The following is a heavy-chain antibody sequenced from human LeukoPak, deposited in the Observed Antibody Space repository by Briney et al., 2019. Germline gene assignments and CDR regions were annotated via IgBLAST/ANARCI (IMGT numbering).Heavy chain of an antibody. Sequence: SETLSLTCTVSGGSISSGSYYWSWIRQPAGKGLEWIGEINHSGSTNYNPSLKSRVTISVDTSKNQFSLKLSSVTAADTAVYYCARGPGYSSGWYGYYFDYWGQGTLVTVSS. CDR2: INHSGST. D-gene: IGHD6-19*01. CDR3: ARGPGYSSGWYGYYFDY. CDR1: GGSISSGSYY. V-gene: IGHV4-61*10. J-gene: IGHJ4*02.